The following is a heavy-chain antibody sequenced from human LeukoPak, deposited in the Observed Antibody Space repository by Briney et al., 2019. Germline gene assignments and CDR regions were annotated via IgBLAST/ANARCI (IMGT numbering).Heavy chain of an antibody. D-gene: IGHD4-23*01. CDR2: MNPNSGTT. CDR3: ARDYGGNSGWFDP. V-gene: IGHV1-8*01. J-gene: IGHJ5*02. Sequence: GASVTVSCKASGYTLAIYGINWVRQAPGQGLEWMGWMNPNSGTTGYAQKFQDRITLTRDTSISTAYMELSSLTSDDTAVYYCARDYGGNSGWFDPWGQGTLVTVSS. CDR1: GYTLAIYG.